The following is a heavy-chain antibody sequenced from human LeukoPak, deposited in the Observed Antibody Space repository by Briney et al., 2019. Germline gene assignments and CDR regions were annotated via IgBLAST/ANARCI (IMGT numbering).Heavy chain of an antibody. J-gene: IGHJ4*02. CDR1: GFTFSSYS. CDR3: ARAMIVVSYFDY. V-gene: IGHV3-7*01. CDR2: IKQDGSEK. Sequence: GGSLRLSCAASGFTFSSYSMIWVRQAPGKGLEWVANIKQDGSEKYYVDSVKGRFTISRDNAKNSLYLQMNSLRAEDTAVYYCARAMIVVSYFDYWGQGTLVTVSS. D-gene: IGHD3-22*01.